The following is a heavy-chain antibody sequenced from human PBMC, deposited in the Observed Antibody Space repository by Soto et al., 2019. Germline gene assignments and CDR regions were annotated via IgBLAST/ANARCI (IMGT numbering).Heavy chain of an antibody. CDR2: IYYSGST. Sequence: LSLTCTVSGGSISSYYWIWIRQPPGKGLEWIGYIYYSGSTNYNPSLKSRVTISVDTSKNQFSLKLSSVTAADTAVYYCARLGLDAFDIWGQGTMVTVSS. J-gene: IGHJ3*02. CDR3: ARLGLDAFDI. V-gene: IGHV4-59*01. CDR1: GGSISSYY.